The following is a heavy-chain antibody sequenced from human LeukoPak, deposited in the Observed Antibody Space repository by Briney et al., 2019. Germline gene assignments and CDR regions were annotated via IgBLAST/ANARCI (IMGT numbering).Heavy chain of an antibody. CDR2: ICYSGST. CDR1: GGSISSSSYS. J-gene: IGHJ4*02. Sequence: SETLSLTCTVSGGSISSSSYSWGWIRQPPGKGLEWIGSICYSGSTYYNPSLKSRVTISVDTSKNQFSLKLSSVTAADTAVYYCARRGHGGFDYWGQGTLVTVSS. V-gene: IGHV4-39*01. CDR3: ARRGHGGFDY. D-gene: IGHD2-15*01.